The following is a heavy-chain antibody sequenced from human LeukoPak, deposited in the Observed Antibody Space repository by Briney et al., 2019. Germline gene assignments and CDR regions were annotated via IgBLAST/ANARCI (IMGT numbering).Heavy chain of an antibody. CDR1: GFTFTTYW. V-gene: IGHV3-74*03. Sequence: GGSLRLSCAASGFTFTTYWMHWVRQVPGKGLVWVARINTDGRVTTYADSVKGRFTVSRDNAENTLYLQMNDLRPEDTAMYYCIRETHVGLYLEYWGQGTLATVTS. J-gene: IGHJ4*02. CDR3: IRETHVGLYLEY. D-gene: IGHD3-10*02. CDR2: INTDGRVT.